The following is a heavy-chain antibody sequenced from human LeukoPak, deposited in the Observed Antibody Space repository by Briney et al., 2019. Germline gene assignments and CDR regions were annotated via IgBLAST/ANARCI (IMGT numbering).Heavy chain of an antibody. J-gene: IGHJ4*02. CDR3: AKVRTGSGGYTYGVDY. CDR2: ISGSGGST. D-gene: IGHD5-18*01. CDR1: GFTFSSYA. V-gene: IGHV3-23*01. Sequence: PGGSLRLSCAASGFTFSSYAMSWVRQAPGKGLEWVSLISGSGGSTYYADSVKGRFTISRDNSKNTLSLQINSLRAEDTVVFYCAKVRTGSGGYTYGVDYWGQGTLVTVSS.